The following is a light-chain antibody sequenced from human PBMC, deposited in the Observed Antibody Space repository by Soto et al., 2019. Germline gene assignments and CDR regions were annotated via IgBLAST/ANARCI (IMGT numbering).Light chain of an antibody. Sequence: DIQMTQSPSSLSASVGDRVTITCRASQSISSYLYWYQQKPGKAPKLLIYGASSLHSGVPSRFGGSGSGTDFTLTISSLQPEDFATYFCQQLNSYPLTFGGGTKVDIK. CDR3: QQLNSYPLT. J-gene: IGKJ4*01. CDR2: GAS. CDR1: QSISSY. V-gene: IGKV1-39*01.